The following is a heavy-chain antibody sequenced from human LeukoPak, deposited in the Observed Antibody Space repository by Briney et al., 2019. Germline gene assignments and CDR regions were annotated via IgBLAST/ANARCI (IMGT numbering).Heavy chain of an antibody. J-gene: IGHJ4*02. Sequence: PGGSLRLSCAASGFTFSSYWMSWVRQAPGKGLEWVANIKQDGSEKYYVDSVKGRFTISRDNARNSLYVQMNSLRPEDTAVYYCARSHTATDFPLNDYWGQGTLVTVSS. CDR2: IKQDGSEK. CDR3: ARSHTATDFPLNDY. CDR1: GFTFSSYW. D-gene: IGHD1-14*01. V-gene: IGHV3-7*01.